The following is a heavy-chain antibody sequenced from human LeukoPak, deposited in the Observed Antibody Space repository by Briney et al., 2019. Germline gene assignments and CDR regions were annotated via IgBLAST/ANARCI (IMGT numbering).Heavy chain of an antibody. V-gene: IGHV4-34*01. CDR3: ARVGYCSGGSCSDV. J-gene: IGHJ6*04. CDR1: GGSFSGYY. CDR2: INHSGST. Sequence: SETLSLTCAVYGGSFSGYYWSWIRQPPGKGLEWIGEINHSGSTNYNPSLKSRVTISVDTSKNQFSLKLGSVTAADTAVYYCARVGYCSGGSCSDVWGKGTTVTVSS. D-gene: IGHD2-15*01.